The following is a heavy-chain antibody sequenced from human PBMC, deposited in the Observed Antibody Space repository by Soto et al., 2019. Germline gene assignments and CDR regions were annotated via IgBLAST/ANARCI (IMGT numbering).Heavy chain of an antibody. CDR2: ISTSGTT. V-gene: IGHV4-4*07. J-gene: IGHJ5*02. CDR1: GASISSYF. CDR3: AREAGPDRWFDP. D-gene: IGHD6-19*01. Sequence: SETLSLTCNVSGASISSYFWTWIRQPAGKGLDWIGRISTSGTTNYNPSLKSRVTLSVDTSKNHFSLNLSSVTAADTAVYYCAREAGPDRWFDPWGQGTLVTVSS.